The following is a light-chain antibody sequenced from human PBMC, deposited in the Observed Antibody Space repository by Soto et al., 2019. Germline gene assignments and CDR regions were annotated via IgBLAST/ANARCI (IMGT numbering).Light chain of an antibody. CDR3: QQYYSTPPWT. J-gene: IGKJ1*01. V-gene: IGKV4-1*01. Sequence: DIVMTQSPESLAVSLGERATINCKSSQSVLYSSNNKNYLAWYQQKPGQAPKLLLYWASTRESGVPDRFSGSGSGTDFTLTISSLQAEDVAVYYCQQYYSTPPWTFGQGTKVEIK. CDR1: QSVLYSSNNKNY. CDR2: WAS.